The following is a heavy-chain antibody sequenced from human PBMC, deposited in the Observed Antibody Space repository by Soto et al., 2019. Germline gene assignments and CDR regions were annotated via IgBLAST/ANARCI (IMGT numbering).Heavy chain of an antibody. Sequence: QVQLVQSGAEVRKPGASVKVSCKTSGYAFTSYGISWVRQAPGQGLEWMGWISPYTGNTNYAQRVQGRVTMTTDTSTTIAYMDLRSQRSDDTAVYYCARSWSRGWNFDYWGQGTPVTVSS. CDR3: ARSWSRGWNFDY. CDR1: GYAFTSYG. V-gene: IGHV1-18*01. CDR2: ISPYTGNT. J-gene: IGHJ4*02. D-gene: IGHD6-19*01.